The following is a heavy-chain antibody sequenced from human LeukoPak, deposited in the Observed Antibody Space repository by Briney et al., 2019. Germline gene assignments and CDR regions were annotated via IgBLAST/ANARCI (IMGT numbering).Heavy chain of an antibody. D-gene: IGHD3-16*01. J-gene: IGHJ6*02. CDR3: ARGGGLDV. CDR1: GFTFSSYW. Sequence: GGSLRLSCAASGFTFSSYWMNWARQAPGKGPEWVASINHNGNVNYYVDSVKGRFTISRDNAKNSLYLQMSNLRAEDTAVYFCARGGGLDVWGQGATVTVSS. V-gene: IGHV3-7*03. CDR2: INHNGNVN.